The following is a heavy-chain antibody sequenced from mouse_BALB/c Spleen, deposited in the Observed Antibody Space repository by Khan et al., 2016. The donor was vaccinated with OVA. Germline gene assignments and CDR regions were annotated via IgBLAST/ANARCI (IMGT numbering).Heavy chain of an antibody. Sequence: EVQLQESGPGLVKPSQSLSLTCTVTGYSITSDYAWNWIRQFPGNKLEWMGFISYSGSTIYNPSLKSRISITRDTSKNQFFLQLNSVTTEDTATYYCARRDYDDPNYWGQGTTLTVSS. CDR1: GYSITSDYA. J-gene: IGHJ2*01. V-gene: IGHV3-2*02. CDR2: ISYSGST. CDR3: ARRDYDDPNY. D-gene: IGHD2-4*01.